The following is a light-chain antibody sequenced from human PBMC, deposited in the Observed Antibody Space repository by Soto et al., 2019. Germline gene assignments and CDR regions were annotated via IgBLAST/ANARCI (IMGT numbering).Light chain of an antibody. CDR2: GAS. Sequence: VLTQSPATLSLSPGERATLSCMASQSVSSNLAWYQQKPGQAPRLLIYGASTRATGIPARFSGSGSGTEFTLTISSLQSEDFAVYYCQQYNNWPPWTFGQGTKVDI. V-gene: IGKV3-15*01. CDR3: QQYNNWPPWT. CDR1: QSVSSN. J-gene: IGKJ1*01.